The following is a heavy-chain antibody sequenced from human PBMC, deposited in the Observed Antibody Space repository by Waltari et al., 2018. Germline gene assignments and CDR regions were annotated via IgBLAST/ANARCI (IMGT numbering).Heavy chain of an antibody. V-gene: IGHV3-23*01. Sequence: EVQLLESGGGLVQPGGSLGLSCAASGFTFSSYAMGWVRQAPGKGLEWVSAISGSGGSTYYADSVKGRFTISRDNSKNTLYLQMNSLRAEDTAVYYCAKVVAAAGYFDYWGQGTLVTVSS. CDR2: ISGSGGST. J-gene: IGHJ4*02. CDR3: AKVVAAAGYFDY. D-gene: IGHD6-13*01. CDR1: GFTFSSYA.